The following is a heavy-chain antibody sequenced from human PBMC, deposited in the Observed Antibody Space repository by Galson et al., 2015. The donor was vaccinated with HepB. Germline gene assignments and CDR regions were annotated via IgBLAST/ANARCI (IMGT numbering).Heavy chain of an antibody. J-gene: IGHJ5*02. Sequence: SVKVSCKVSRYTLTELSMHWVRQAPGKGLEWMGGFDPEDGETIYAQKFQGRVTMTEDTSTDTAYMELSSLRSEDTAVYYCATTSITIFGVRTFGNWFDPWGQGTLVTVSS. CDR3: ATTSITIFGVRTFGNWFDP. V-gene: IGHV1-24*01. CDR1: RYTLTELS. D-gene: IGHD3-3*01. CDR2: FDPEDGET.